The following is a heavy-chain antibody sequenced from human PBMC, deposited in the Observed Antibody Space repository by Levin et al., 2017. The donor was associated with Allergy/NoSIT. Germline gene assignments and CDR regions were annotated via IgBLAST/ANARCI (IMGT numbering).Heavy chain of an antibody. D-gene: IGHD2-15*01. J-gene: IGHJ3*02. Sequence: GESLKISCAASEFTFSAYAMSWVRQAPGKGLEWVSTISRSGGSTDYADFVTGRFTISRDNSKNTLYLQMNSLRAEDTAVYYCAKERYCSGGSCYHPDAFDIWGQGTMVTVSS. V-gene: IGHV3-23*01. CDR2: ISRSGGST. CDR1: EFTFSAYA. CDR3: AKERYCSGGSCYHPDAFDI.